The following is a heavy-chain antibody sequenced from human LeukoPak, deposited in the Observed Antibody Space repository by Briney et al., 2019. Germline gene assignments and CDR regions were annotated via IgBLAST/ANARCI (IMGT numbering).Heavy chain of an antibody. CDR1: GGSFSGYY. D-gene: IGHD3-10*01. J-gene: IGHJ4*02. CDR2: INHSGST. V-gene: IGHV4-34*01. CDR3: ARVPYGSGSYSKFDY. Sequence: SETLSLTCAVYGGSFSGYYWSWIRQPPGKGLEWIGEINHSGSTNYNPSLKSRVTISVDTSKNQCSLKLSSVTAADTAVYYCARVPYGSGSYSKFDYWGQGTLVTVSS.